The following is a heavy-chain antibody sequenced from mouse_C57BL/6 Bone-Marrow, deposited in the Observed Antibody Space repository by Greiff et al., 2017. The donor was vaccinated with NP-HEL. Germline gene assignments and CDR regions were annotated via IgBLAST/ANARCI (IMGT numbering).Heavy chain of an antibody. Sequence: EVQGVESGGGLVQPGGSLKLSCAASGSTFSDYYMYWVRQTPEKRLEWVAYISNGGGSTYYPDTVKGRFTISRDNAKNTLYLQMSRLKSEDTAMYYCARHLYDYDVDYAMDYWGQGTSVTVSS. CDR1: GSTFSDYY. D-gene: IGHD2-4*01. CDR3: ARHLYDYDVDYAMDY. V-gene: IGHV5-12*01. CDR2: ISNGGGST. J-gene: IGHJ4*01.